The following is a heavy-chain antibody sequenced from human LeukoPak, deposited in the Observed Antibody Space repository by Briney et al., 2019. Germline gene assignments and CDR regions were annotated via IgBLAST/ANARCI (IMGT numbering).Heavy chain of an antibody. CDR3: ARPYCTNGVCRSDFDY. CDR1: GFTFSSYS. J-gene: IGHJ4*02. CDR2: ISSSSSYI. Sequence: GGSLRLSCAASGFTFSSYSMNWVRQAPGKGLEWVLSISSSSSYIYYADSVKGRFTISRDNAKNSLYLQMNSLRAEDTAVYYCARPYCTNGVCRSDFDYWGQGTLVTVSS. V-gene: IGHV3-21*01. D-gene: IGHD2-8*01.